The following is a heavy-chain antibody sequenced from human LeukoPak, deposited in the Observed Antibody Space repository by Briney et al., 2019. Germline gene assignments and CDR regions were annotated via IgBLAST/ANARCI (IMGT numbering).Heavy chain of an antibody. CDR1: GLTFSRYA. CDR2: VSTSGGST. Sequence: GGSLGLSCAASGLTFSRYAMSWVRQAPGKGLEWVSGVSTSGGSTYYADSVKGRFTISRDNSKNTLHLQMDSLRAEDTAIYYCAKQAYDSPRTDFDYWGQGTLVTVSS. V-gene: IGHV3-23*01. J-gene: IGHJ4*02. D-gene: IGHD3-22*01. CDR3: AKQAYDSPRTDFDY.